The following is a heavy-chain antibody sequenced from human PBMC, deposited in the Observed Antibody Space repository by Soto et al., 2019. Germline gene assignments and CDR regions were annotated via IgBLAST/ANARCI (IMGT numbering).Heavy chain of an antibody. CDR1: GDSISSSTYS. J-gene: IGHJ4*02. CDR2: IYYSGKT. Sequence: PSETLSLTCTVSGDSISSSTYSWGWIRQPPGKGLEYIGTIYYSGKTYYNWPLESRVTMSLDTSKNQFSLRLTSVTAADTALYYCARHRPQEDGPKKGFAHWGQETLVTVPS. V-gene: IGHV4-39*01. D-gene: IGHD2-15*01. CDR3: ARHRPQEDGPKKGFAH.